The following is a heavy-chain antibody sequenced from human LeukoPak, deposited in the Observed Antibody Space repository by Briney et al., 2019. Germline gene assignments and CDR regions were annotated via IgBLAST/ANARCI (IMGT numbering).Heavy chain of an antibody. CDR3: ARGQSWARKAFDY. D-gene: IGHD1-14*01. V-gene: IGHV4-61*02. Sequence: PSETLSLTCTVSGGSISSGNYYYSWIRQPAGKGLEWLGRIYTSGTTDYNPSLKSRVTISVDTSKNQFSLKLSSVTAADTAVYYCARGQSWARKAFDYWGQGTLVTVSS. J-gene: IGHJ4*02. CDR2: IYTSGTT. CDR1: GGSISSGNYY.